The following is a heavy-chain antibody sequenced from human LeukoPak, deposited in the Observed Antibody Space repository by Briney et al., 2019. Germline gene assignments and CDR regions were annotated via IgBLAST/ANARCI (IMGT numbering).Heavy chain of an antibody. CDR3: AKGPQIAVAGTPIDY. CDR1: GFTFSSLA. D-gene: IGHD6-19*01. Sequence: GGSLRLPCPALGFTFSSLALGGFGQPPGKGLDGSSAFSGSGGSTYYADSVKGRFTISRDNSKNTLYLQMNSLRAEDTAVYYCAKGPQIAVAGTPIDYWGQGTLVTVSS. J-gene: IGHJ4*02. V-gene: IGHV3-23*01. CDR2: FSGSGGST.